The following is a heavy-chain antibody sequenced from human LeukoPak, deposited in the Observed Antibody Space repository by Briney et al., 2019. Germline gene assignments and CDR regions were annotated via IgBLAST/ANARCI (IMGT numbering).Heavy chain of an antibody. CDR2: ISSSSSYI. CDR3: ARGNVGARDYYFDY. Sequence: GGSLRLSCAASGFTFSSYSMNWVRQAPGKGLEWVSSISSSSSYIYYADSVKGRFTISRDNAKNSLYLQINSLRAEDTAVYNCARGNVGARDYYFDYRGQGTLVTVSS. V-gene: IGHV3-21*01. CDR1: GFTFSSYS. J-gene: IGHJ4*02. D-gene: IGHD1-26*01.